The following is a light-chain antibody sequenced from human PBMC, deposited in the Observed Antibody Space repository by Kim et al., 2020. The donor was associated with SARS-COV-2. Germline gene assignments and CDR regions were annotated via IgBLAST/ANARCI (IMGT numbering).Light chain of an antibody. J-gene: IGLJ7*01. V-gene: IGLV1-40*01. CDR2: GNN. CDR3: QSYDSSLSHAV. CDR1: SSNIGAEYD. Sequence: QSVLTQPPSVSGAPGQRVTISCTGSSSNIGAEYDVHWYQHLPGTAPKLLIYGNNNRASGVPDRFSGSKSGTSASLAITGLQAEDEADYSCQSYDSSLSHAVFGGGTQLTVL.